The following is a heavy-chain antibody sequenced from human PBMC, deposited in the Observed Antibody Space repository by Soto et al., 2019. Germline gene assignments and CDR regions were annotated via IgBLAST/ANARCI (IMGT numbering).Heavy chain of an antibody. J-gene: IGHJ4*02. CDR3: ARGGYCSGGSCSHPYDY. D-gene: IGHD2-15*01. Sequence: QVQLVQSGAEVKKPGSSVKVSCKASGGTFSSYAISWVRQAPGQGLEWMGGIIPIFGTANYAQKFQGRVTLTADESTSTAYMELSSLRSEDTAVYYCARGGYCSGGSCSHPYDYWGQGTLVTVSS. CDR1: GGTFSSYA. V-gene: IGHV1-69*12. CDR2: IIPIFGTA.